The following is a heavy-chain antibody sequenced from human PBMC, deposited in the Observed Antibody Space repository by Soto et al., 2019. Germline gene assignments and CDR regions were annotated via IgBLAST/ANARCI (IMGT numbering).Heavy chain of an antibody. D-gene: IGHD3-16*01. V-gene: IGHV1-18*01. CDR2: ISPYNDNT. Sequence: QVQLVQSGAELKKPGASVKVSCKASGYTFYTYGINWVRQAPGQGLEWMGWISPYNDNTNYAQKLQGRVTMTTDTSTSTAYMELRSLRTDDAAIYYFAREFGNDLSAPGAVFDYWGQGTLVTVSS. CDR3: AREFGNDLSAPGAVFDY. CDR1: GYTFYTYG. J-gene: IGHJ4*02.